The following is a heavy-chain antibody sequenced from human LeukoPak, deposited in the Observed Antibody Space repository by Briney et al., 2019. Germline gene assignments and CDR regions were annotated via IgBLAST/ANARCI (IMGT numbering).Heavy chain of an antibody. Sequence: GGSLRLSCAASGFTFHDYAMQWVRQAPGKGLEWVSLISGDGGSTYYADSVKGRFTISRHNSKNSLYLQMNSLRTEDPALYYCAKDPQYSSSWTGIFDYWGQGTLVTVSS. CDR1: GFTFHDYA. J-gene: IGHJ4*02. CDR2: ISGDGGST. D-gene: IGHD6-13*01. CDR3: AKDPQYSSSWTGIFDY. V-gene: IGHV3-43*02.